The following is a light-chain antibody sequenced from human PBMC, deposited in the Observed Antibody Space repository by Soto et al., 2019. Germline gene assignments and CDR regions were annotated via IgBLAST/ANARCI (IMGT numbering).Light chain of an antibody. J-gene: IGKJ1*01. CDR3: QQYGSSWT. CDR2: GAS. V-gene: IGKV3-20*01. Sequence: TLSLSPGERATLSCMASQSVSSSYLAWYQQKPGQAPRLLIYGASSRATGIPDRFSGSGSGTDFTLTISRLEPEDFAVYYRQQYGSSWTFGQGTKVDIK. CDR1: QSVSSSY.